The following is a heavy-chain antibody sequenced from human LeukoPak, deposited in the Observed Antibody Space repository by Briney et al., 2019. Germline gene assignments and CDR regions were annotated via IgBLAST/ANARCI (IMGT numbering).Heavy chain of an antibody. Sequence: GGSLRLSCAASGFTFSSYAMHWVRQAPGKGLEWVAVISYDGSKKYYADSVKGRFTISRDNSKNTLYLQMNSLRPDDTAVYFCARGFLEWLLYGGADYWGQGTLVTVAS. CDR2: ISYDGSKK. CDR3: ARGFLEWLLYGGADY. CDR1: GFTFSSYA. D-gene: IGHD3-3*01. V-gene: IGHV3-30*03. J-gene: IGHJ4*02.